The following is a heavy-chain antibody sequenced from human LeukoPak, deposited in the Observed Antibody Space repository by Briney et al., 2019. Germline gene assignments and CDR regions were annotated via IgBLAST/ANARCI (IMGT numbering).Heavy chain of an antibody. V-gene: IGHV3-30-3*01. CDR1: GFTFSSYA. D-gene: IGHD4-17*01. CDR2: IAFDGSNA. J-gene: IGHJ6*02. Sequence: GRSLRLSCVASGFTFSSYAMHWVRQAPGKGLEWVAVIAFDGSNALYADSVKGRFTISRDIAKSTLYLEMNSLKAEDSAIYYCSRGRYGDHTRSGYYYGMDVWGQGTTVTGSS. CDR3: SRGRYGDHTRSGYYYGMDV.